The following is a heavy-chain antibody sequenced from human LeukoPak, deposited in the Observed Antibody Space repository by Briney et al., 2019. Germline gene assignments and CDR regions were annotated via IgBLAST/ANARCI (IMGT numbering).Heavy chain of an antibody. J-gene: IGHJ4*02. V-gene: IGHV3-11*01. CDR3: ARDRHGYFDY. D-gene: IGHD6-13*01. Sequence: GGSLRLSCAASGFTFSDHYMIWLRQAPGKGLESISYISHNGDTKYYADSVKGRLSISRDNANSSLYLEMNSLRVEDTAVYYCARDRHGYFDYWGQGTLVTVSS. CDR1: GFTFSDHY. CDR2: ISHNGDTK.